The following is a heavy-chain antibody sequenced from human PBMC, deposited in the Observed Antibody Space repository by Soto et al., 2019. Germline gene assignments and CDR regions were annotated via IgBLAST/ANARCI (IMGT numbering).Heavy chain of an antibody. V-gene: IGHV4-4*07. CDR2: IYSSGNT. CDR3: ARGQRFSDWFDP. Sequence: PSETLSLTCSVSGGTISGYYWTWVRQPAGKGLEWIGRIYSSGNTKYNPSLQSRVTMSLDTSNNQFSLRLTSVTAADTAVYYCARGQRFSDWFDPWGQGTLVTVSS. CDR1: GGTISGYY. J-gene: IGHJ5*02. D-gene: IGHD3-3*01.